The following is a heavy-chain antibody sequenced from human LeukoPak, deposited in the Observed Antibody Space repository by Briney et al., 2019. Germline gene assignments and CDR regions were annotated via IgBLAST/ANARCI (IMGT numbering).Heavy chain of an antibody. D-gene: IGHD2-2*01. CDR3: ASRGYCSSTSCYYFDY. CDR2: ISYDGSNK. V-gene: IGHV3-30-3*01. J-gene: IGHJ4*02. Sequence: GGSLRLSCAASGFTFSSYAMHWVRQAPGKGLEWVAVISYDGSNKYYADSVKGRFTISRDNSKNTLYLQMNSLRAEDTAVYYCASRGYCSSTSCYYFDYWGQGTLVTVPS. CDR1: GFTFSSYA.